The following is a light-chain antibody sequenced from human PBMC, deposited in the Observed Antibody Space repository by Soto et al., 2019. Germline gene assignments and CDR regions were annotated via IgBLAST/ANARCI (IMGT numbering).Light chain of an antibody. CDR3: HSFDASLSGSV. CDR2: EVS. Sequence: QSVLTQPPSASGSPGQSVTISCTGTSSDVGGYNYVSWYQQHPGKAPKLMIYEVSKRPSGVPDRFSGSKSGNTASLTVSGLQAEDEADYYCHSFDASLSGSVFGTGTKVTVL. CDR1: SSDVGGYNY. V-gene: IGLV2-8*01. J-gene: IGLJ1*01.